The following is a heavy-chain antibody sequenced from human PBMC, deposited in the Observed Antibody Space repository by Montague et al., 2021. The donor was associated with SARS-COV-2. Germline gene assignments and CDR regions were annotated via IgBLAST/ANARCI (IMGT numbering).Heavy chain of an antibody. CDR3: AREWGGYQPRVNAFNI. Sequence: SETLSLTCNVSGDSIANTRYYWGWIRQAPGRPLEWIGSVYNNGITNYNPSLKSRVTISVDTSKNQFSLKLSSVTAADTAVYFCAREWGGYQPRVNAFNIWGQGTMVTVSS. V-gene: IGHV4-39*07. CDR2: VYNNGIT. D-gene: IGHD3-16*02. CDR1: GDSIANTRYY. J-gene: IGHJ3*02.